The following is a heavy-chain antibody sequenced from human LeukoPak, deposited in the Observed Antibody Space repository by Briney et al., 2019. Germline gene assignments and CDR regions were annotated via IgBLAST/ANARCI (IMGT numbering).Heavy chain of an antibody. CDR2: IYYSGST. Sequence: SETLSLTCTVSGGSISSYYWSWIRQPPGKGLEWIGYIYYSGSTNYNPSLKSRATISVDTSKNQFSLKLSSVTAADTAVYYCAREVSGDYVWGQGTLVTASS. V-gene: IGHV4-59*01. CDR1: GGSISSYY. J-gene: IGHJ4*02. CDR3: AREVSGDYV. D-gene: IGHD4-17*01.